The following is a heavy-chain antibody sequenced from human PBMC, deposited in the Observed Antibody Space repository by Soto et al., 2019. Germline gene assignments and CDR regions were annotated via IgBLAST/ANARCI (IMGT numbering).Heavy chain of an antibody. J-gene: IGHJ5*02. CDR3: ARQGVVREHWFDP. CDR2: FNPNGGST. Sequence: QVQLVQSGAEVKKPGVSVKVSCKASGYTFTSYYIHWIRQAPGQGLEWMGIFNPNGGSTTYAQKFQGSLIMTTDTSTTTVYMEMSSLTSEDTAVYYCARQGVVREHWFDPWGQGTLVTVSS. V-gene: IGHV1-46*01. CDR1: GYTFTSYY. D-gene: IGHD3-3*01.